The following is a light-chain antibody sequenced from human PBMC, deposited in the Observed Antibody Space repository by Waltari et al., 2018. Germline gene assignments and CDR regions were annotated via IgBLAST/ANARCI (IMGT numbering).Light chain of an antibody. Sequence: EIVMTQSPATLSVSPGERATLSCRASQSVISNFAWYQQKPGQAPRLLIYVESTRATGIPARFSGSGSGTEFTLTISSLQSEDFVVYYCQQYNNWPKTFGQGTKVEIK. CDR2: VES. V-gene: IGKV3-15*01. CDR1: QSVISN. J-gene: IGKJ1*01. CDR3: QQYNNWPKT.